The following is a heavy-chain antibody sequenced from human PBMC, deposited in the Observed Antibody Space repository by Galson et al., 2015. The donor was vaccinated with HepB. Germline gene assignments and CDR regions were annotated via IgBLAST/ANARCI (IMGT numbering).Heavy chain of an antibody. D-gene: IGHD2-2*01. V-gene: IGHV1-69*04. CDR3: ARDYGPSEYCSSTSCYSSFDY. CDR2: IIPILGIA. CDR1: GGTFSSYT. Sequence: SVKVSCKASGGTFSSYTISWVRQAPGQGLEWMGRIIPILGIANYAQKFQGRVTITADKSTSTAYMELSSLRSEDTAVYYCARDYGPSEYCSSTSCYSSFDYWGQGTLVTVSS. J-gene: IGHJ4*02.